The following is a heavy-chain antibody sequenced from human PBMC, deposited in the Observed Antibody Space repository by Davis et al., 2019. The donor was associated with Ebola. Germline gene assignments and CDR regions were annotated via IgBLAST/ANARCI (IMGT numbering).Heavy chain of an antibody. D-gene: IGHD4-17*01. Sequence: AASVKVSCKASGYTFTSYAIHWVRQAPGQSLEWMGWINAGNANTKYSQKFQGRVTITRDTSAGTAYMELSSLRSEDTAVYYCARGNALTTTVNQKGNDYWGQGTLVTVSS. J-gene: IGHJ4*02. CDR2: INAGNANT. CDR3: ARGNALTTTVNQKGNDY. CDR1: GYTFTSYA. V-gene: IGHV1-3*01.